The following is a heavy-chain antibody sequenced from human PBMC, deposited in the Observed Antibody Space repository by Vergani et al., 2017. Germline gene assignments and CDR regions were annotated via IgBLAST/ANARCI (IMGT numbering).Heavy chain of an antibody. V-gene: IGHV3-33*01. CDR3: ATPQTVTTGGMEV. CDR2: TWYDGNNK. J-gene: IGHJ6*02. Sequence: QVQLVESGGGVVQPGRSLRLSCAASGFTFNQYGMHWVRQAPGKGLEWVAVTWYDGNNKQYADSVKGRFTISRDNSKSTMYLQMNSLRDEDTAVYYCATPQTVTTGGMEVWGQGTTVIVSS. D-gene: IGHD4-17*01. CDR1: GFTFNQYG.